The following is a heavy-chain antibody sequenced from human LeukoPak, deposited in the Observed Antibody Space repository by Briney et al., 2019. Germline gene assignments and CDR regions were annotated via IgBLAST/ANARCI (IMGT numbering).Heavy chain of an antibody. CDR1: GGSISSYY. CDR2: VYYSGST. Sequence: PSETLSLTCTVSGGSISSYYWSWIRQPPGKGLEWIGHVYYSGSTSYNPSLKSRVTISVDTSKNQFSLKLSSVTAADTAVYYCARLGGYSSPYLHWGQGTLVTVSS. V-gene: IGHV4-59*08. J-gene: IGHJ1*01. D-gene: IGHD6-13*01. CDR3: ARLGGYSSPYLH.